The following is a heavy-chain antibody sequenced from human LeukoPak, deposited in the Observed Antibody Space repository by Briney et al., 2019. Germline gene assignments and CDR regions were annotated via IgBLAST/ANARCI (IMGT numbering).Heavy chain of an antibody. V-gene: IGHV3-23*01. CDR3: VKTSRRDSTYDSPFDY. Sequence: GGSLRLSRAASGFTFSTYAMTWFRQAPGKGLEWVSAVRGSGTATYYADSVKGRFTISRDNSNNRLYLQMNSLRAEDTAIYYCVKTSRRDSTYDSPFDYWGQGTVVTVSS. CDR1: GFTFSTYA. CDR2: VRGSGTAT. J-gene: IGHJ4*02. D-gene: IGHD3-3*01.